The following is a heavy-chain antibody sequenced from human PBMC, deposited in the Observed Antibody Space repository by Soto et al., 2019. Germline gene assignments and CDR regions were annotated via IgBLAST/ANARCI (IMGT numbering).Heavy chain of an antibody. Sequence: EVQLVESGGGLVQPGGSLRLSCVASGFTFSNDWMGWIRQAPGKGLEWVANIRQDGGEQFYVDSVKGRFTISRDNADNLVYLQVTSLRVADTAVYYCAKDHERLIPGTAFDHWGQGTLVTVSS. D-gene: IGHD1-1*01. J-gene: IGHJ4*02. CDR3: AKDHERLIPGTAFDH. CDR2: IRQDGGEQ. CDR1: GFTFSNDW. V-gene: IGHV3-7*03.